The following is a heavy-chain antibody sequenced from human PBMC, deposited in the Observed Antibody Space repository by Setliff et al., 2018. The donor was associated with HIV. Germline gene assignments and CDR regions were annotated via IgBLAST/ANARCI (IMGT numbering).Heavy chain of an antibody. J-gene: IGHJ6*03. D-gene: IGHD4-4*01. CDR3: ARAYDYSNYFHYYMDV. Sequence: SETLSLTCNVSGDSISDYYWTWIRQPPGKGLEWIGYIYYSGSTNYNPSLKSLVTISVDTSKNQFSLKLSSLTAADTAVYYCARAYDYSNYFHYYMDVWGKGTTVTVSS. CDR1: GDSISDYY. CDR2: IYYSGST. V-gene: IGHV4-59*01.